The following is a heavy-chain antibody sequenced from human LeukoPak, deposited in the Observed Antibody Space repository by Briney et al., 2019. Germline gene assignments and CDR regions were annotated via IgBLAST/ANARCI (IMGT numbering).Heavy chain of an antibody. V-gene: IGHV6-1*01. J-gene: IGHJ4*02. CDR2: TYYRSKWYN. D-gene: IGHD3/OR15-3a*01. CDR3: ARQTGSGLFILP. Sequence: SQTLSLTCAVSGDSVSSNSAAWNWIRQSPSRGLEWLGRTYYRSKWYNDYAVSVKSRITINPDTSKNRFSLKLTSVTAADAAVYYCARQTGSGLFILPGGQGTLVTVSS. CDR1: GDSVSSNSAA.